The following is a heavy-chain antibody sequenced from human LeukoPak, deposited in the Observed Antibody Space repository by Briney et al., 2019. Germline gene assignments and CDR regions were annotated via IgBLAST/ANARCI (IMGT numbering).Heavy chain of an antibody. Sequence: SETLSLTCTVSGGSISSYYWSWIRQPPGKGLEWIGYIYYSGSTNYNPSLKSRVTISVDTSKNQFSLKLSSVTAAGTAVYYCARHPYSSSSGFDYWGQGTLVTVSS. CDR1: GGSISSYY. V-gene: IGHV4-59*08. D-gene: IGHD6-6*01. J-gene: IGHJ4*02. CDR3: ARHPYSSSSGFDY. CDR2: IYYSGST.